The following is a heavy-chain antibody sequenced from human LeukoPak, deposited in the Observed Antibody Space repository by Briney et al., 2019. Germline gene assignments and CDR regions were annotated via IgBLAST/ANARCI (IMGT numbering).Heavy chain of an antibody. CDR2: IYYSGST. D-gene: IGHD3-16*01. Sequence: PSETLSLTCTVSGGSISSGGYYWSWIRQHPGKGLEWIGYIYYSGSTYYNPSLKSRVTISVDTSRNQFSLELSSVTAADTAVYYCARDDYRQLTVDDAFDIWGQGTMVTVSS. CDR1: GGSISSGGYY. CDR3: ARDDYRQLTVDDAFDI. V-gene: IGHV4-31*03. J-gene: IGHJ3*02.